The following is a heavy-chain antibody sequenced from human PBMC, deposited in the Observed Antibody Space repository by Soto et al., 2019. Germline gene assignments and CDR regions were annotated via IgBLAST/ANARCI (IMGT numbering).Heavy chain of an antibody. Sequence: QVQLVQSGAEVKKPGSSVKVSCKASGGTFSSYAISWVRQAPGQGLEWMGGIIPIFGTANYAQKFQGRVTITADESTSTAYMELSSLRSEDTAVYYCARDSKALPRNGDYCPFDYWGQGTLVTVSS. CDR2: IIPIFGTA. CDR1: GGTFSSYA. J-gene: IGHJ4*02. D-gene: IGHD4-17*01. CDR3: ARDSKALPRNGDYCPFDY. V-gene: IGHV1-69*01.